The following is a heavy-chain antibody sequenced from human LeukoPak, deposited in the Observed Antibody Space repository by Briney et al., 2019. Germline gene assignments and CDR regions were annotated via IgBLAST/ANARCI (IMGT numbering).Heavy chain of an antibody. CDR1: GFTFSSYG. V-gene: IGHV3-30*02. CDR2: IRYDGSNK. J-gene: IGHJ4*02. Sequence: GGSLRLSCAASGFTFSSYGMHWVRQAPGKGLEWVAFIRYDGSNKYYADSVKGRFTISRDNAKNSLYLQMNSLRAEDTAVYYCARDPGSGSYYAGGFDYWGQGTLVTVSS. D-gene: IGHD3-10*01. CDR3: ARDPGSGSYYAGGFDY.